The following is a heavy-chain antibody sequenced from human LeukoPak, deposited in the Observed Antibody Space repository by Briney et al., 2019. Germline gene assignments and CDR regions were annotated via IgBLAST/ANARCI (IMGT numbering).Heavy chain of an antibody. Sequence: SQTLSLTCTVSGGSISSGGYYWSWIRQHPGKGLEWIGYIYYSGNTHYNPSLKSRVTISVDTSKNQFSLKLSSVTAADTAVYYCAASSGSYYGYYGVDVWGQGTTVTVSS. D-gene: IGHD3-10*01. J-gene: IGHJ6*02. CDR3: AASSGSYYGYYGVDV. CDR2: IYYSGNT. V-gene: IGHV4-31*03. CDR1: GGSISSGGYY.